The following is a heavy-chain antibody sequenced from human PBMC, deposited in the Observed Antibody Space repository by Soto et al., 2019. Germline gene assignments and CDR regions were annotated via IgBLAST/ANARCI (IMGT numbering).Heavy chain of an antibody. J-gene: IGHJ6*02. D-gene: IGHD6-13*01. CDR3: ARDLISSSWIVYYGMDV. CDR2: INPNSGGT. Sequence: GASVKVSCKASGYTFTGYYMHWVRQAPGQGLEWMGWINPNSGGTNYAQKFQGRVTMTRDTSISTAYMELSRLRSDDTAVYYCARDLISSSWIVYYGMDVWGQGTTVTVSS. V-gene: IGHV1-2*02. CDR1: GYTFTGYY.